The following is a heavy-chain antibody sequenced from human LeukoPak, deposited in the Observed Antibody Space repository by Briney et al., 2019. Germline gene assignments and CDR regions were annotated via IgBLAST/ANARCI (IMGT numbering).Heavy chain of an antibody. Sequence: GGALTLSCAASGFTFSSYGMHSLRQAPGQGLEGVAFIWYDGSNKYYADCVKGRFTISKDNSKNTLYLQMNSLRAEDTAVYYCAKGRTGLLWFGDQGTLVTVSS. J-gene: IGHJ4*02. CDR2: IWYDGSNK. CDR3: AKGRTGLLWF. V-gene: IGHV3-30*02. D-gene: IGHD3-10*01. CDR1: GFTFSSYG.